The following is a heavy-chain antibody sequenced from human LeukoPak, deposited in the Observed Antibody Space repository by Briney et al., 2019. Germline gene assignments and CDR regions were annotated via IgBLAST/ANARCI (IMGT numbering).Heavy chain of an antibody. J-gene: IGHJ5*02. CDR2: ISSSSSTI. CDR1: GFTFSSYS. D-gene: IGHD4-17*01. CDR3: ARGTVTTPGALARRGFDP. Sequence: GGSLRLSCAASGFTFSSYSMIWVRQAPGKGLEWVSYISSSSSTIYSADSVKGRFTISRDNAKNSLYLQMNSLRDEDTAVYYCARGTVTTPGALARRGFDPWGQGTLVTVSS. V-gene: IGHV3-48*02.